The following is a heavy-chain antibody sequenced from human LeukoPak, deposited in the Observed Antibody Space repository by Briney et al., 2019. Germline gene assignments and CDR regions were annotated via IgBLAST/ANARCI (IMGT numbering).Heavy chain of an antibody. J-gene: IGHJ4*02. V-gene: IGHV3-73*01. CDR2: IRSKANSYAT. Sequence: PGXXLRLSCAASGFTFSGSAMHWVRQASGKGLEWVGRIRSKANSYATAYAAAVKGRLTISRDDSKNTAYLQMNSLRIEDTAVYYCTSHTGPDDYWGQGTLVTVSS. CDR3: TSHTGPDDY. CDR1: GFTFSGSA. D-gene: IGHD3-10*01.